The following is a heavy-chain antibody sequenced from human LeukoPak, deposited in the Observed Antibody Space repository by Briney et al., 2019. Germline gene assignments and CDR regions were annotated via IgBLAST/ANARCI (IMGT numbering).Heavy chain of an antibody. CDR3: AKDSGSYFDY. V-gene: IGHV3-21*04. CDR2: ISSSSSYI. Sequence: GGSLRLSCAASGFTFSSYSMNWVRQAPGKGLEWVSSISSSSSYIYYADSVKGRFTISRDNAKNSLYLQMNSLRAEDTAVYSCAKDSGSYFDYWGQGTLVTVSS. D-gene: IGHD1-26*01. J-gene: IGHJ4*02. CDR1: GFTFSSYS.